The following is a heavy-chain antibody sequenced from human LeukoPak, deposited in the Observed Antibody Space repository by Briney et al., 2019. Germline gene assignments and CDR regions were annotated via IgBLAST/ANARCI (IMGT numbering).Heavy chain of an antibody. J-gene: IGHJ4*02. V-gene: IGHV3-30*02. Sequence: GGSLRLSCAASKFTFSSYGMYWVRQAPGKGLEWVSFIRYDGSNKYYADSVKGRFTISRDNSKNTLYLQMNSLRAEDTAVYYCAKDYYVSGSQSSCFDYWGQGTLVTVSS. CDR2: IRYDGSNK. CDR3: AKDYYVSGSQSSCFDY. CDR1: KFTFSSYG. D-gene: IGHD3-10*01.